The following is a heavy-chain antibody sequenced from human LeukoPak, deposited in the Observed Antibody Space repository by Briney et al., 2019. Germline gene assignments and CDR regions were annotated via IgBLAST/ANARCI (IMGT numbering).Heavy chain of an antibody. Sequence: ASVKVSCKASGYTFTGYYILWVRQARGQGLECMGWINPNSGDTDYAQNFQGRVTMTRDTSINTAYMELSRLRSDDTAVYYCARGNRGSSWNDAFDFWGQGTMVSVSS. V-gene: IGHV1-2*02. J-gene: IGHJ3*01. D-gene: IGHD6-13*01. CDR2: INPNSGDT. CDR1: GYTFTGYY. CDR3: ARGNRGSSWNDAFDF.